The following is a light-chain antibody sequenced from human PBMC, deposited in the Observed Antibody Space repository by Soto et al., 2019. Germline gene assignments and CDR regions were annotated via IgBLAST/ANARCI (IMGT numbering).Light chain of an antibody. CDR1: QSISSNY. V-gene: IGKV3-20*01. J-gene: IGKJ4*02. Sequence: EIVLTQSPATLSLSPGERATLSCRASQSISSNYLAWYQQKPGQAPRLVIYGASSRATGIPDRFSGSGSGTDFTLTISRLEPEDFAVYYCQQYGSWPPLTFGGGTKVDI. CDR3: QQYGSWPPLT. CDR2: GAS.